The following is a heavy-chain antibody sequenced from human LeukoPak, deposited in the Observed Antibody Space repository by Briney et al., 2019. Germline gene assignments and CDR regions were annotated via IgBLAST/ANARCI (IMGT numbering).Heavy chain of an antibody. J-gene: IGHJ3*02. Sequence: PGGSLRLSCAASGFTVSSNYMSWVRQAPGKGLEWVSVIYSGGSTYYADSVKGRFPISRDNSKNTLYLQMNSLRAEDTAVYYCARAPSLRGYDLGAFDIWGQGTMVTVSS. V-gene: IGHV3-53*01. CDR2: IYSGGST. CDR1: GFTVSSNY. D-gene: IGHD3/OR15-3a*01. CDR3: ARAPSLRGYDLGAFDI.